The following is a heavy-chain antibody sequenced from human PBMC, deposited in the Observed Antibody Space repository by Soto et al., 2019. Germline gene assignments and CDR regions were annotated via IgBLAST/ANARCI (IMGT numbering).Heavy chain of an antibody. V-gene: IGHV3-30-3*01. Sequence: QVQLVESGGGVVQPGRSLRLSCAASGFTFSSYAMHWVRQAPGKGLEWVAVISYDGSNKYYADSVKGRFTISRDNSKNTLYLQMNSLRAEDTAVYYCARDKEGNPLVPALLDVWGQGTTVTVSS. CDR3: ARDKEGNPLVPALLDV. CDR1: GFTFSSYA. D-gene: IGHD2-2*01. J-gene: IGHJ6*02. CDR2: ISYDGSNK.